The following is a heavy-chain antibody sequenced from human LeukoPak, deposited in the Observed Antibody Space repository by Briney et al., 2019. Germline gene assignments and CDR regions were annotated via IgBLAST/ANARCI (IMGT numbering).Heavy chain of an antibody. D-gene: IGHD4-17*01. Sequence: SGGSLRLSCAASGFTFSSYWMQWVRQPPGKGLVWVSRIRTDGSEVSYAASVQGRFTISRDNAKNAVYLQMNSLRDDDTAVYYCAREGPTVTTPMDVWGKGTTVTVSS. CDR3: AREGPTVTTPMDV. CDR2: IRTDGSEV. CDR1: GFTFSSYW. V-gene: IGHV3-74*01. J-gene: IGHJ6*04.